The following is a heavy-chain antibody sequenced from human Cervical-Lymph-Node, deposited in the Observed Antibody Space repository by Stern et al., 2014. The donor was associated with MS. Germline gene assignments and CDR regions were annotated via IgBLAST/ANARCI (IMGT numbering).Heavy chain of an antibody. CDR2: IWHDGGNK. D-gene: IGHD3-10*01. CDR3: AKDEGSGSLLKY. V-gene: IGHV3-33*06. Sequence: VQLVESGGGVVQPGTSLRLSCVASGFTFSNYHMHWVRQAPGKGLEWVAAIWHDGGNKYYADSVNGRFTISRDNSRTTVYVQLNSRGGDDTAVYYCAKDEGSGSLLKYWGQGTLVTVSS. CDR1: GFTFSNYH. J-gene: IGHJ4*02.